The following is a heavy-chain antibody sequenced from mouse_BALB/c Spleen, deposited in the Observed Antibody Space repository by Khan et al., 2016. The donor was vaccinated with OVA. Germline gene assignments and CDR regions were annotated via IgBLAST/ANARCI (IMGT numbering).Heavy chain of an antibody. CDR3: ARSVTITTVVATDFDY. CDR1: GYSITSDYA. J-gene: IGHJ2*01. D-gene: IGHD1-1*01. CDR2: ISYSGRT. Sequence: VQLKESGPGLVKPSQSLSLTCTVTGYSITSDYAWNWIRQFPGNKLEWMGYISYSGRTSSNPSLKSRISLTRDTSKNQFFLQLNSVTTEDTATYYCARSVTITTVVATDFDYWGQGTTLTVSS. V-gene: IGHV3-2*02.